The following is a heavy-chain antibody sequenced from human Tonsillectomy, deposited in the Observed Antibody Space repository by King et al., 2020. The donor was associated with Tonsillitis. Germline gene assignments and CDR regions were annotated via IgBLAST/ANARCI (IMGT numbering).Heavy chain of an antibody. D-gene: IGHD1-26*01. V-gene: IGHV3-33*08. CDR2: IWYDGTNK. CDR1: GFTLSNFG. J-gene: IGHJ4*02. Sequence: QLVQSGGGVVHPGRSLRLSCTASGFTLSNFGMHWVRQAPGKGLEWVAVIWYDGTNKYYADSVEGRFTISRDNSQNTLYLQMNSLRAEDTAVYYCAREIVGATYGSFDYWGQGTLVTVSS. CDR3: AREIVGATYGSFDY.